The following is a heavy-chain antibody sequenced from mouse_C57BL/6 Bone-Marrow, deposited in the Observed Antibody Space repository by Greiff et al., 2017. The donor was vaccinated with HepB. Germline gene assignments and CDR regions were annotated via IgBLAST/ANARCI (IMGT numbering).Heavy chain of an antibody. CDR2: ISSGSSTI. D-gene: IGHD1-1*01. V-gene: IGHV5-17*01. CDR3: APLTTVVATDYAMDY. Sequence: EVQGVESGGGLVKPGGSLKLSCAASGFTFSDYGMHWVRQAPEKGLEWVAYISSGSSTIYYADTVKGRFTISRDNAKNTLFLQMTSLRSEDTAMYYCAPLTTVVATDYAMDYWGQGTSVTVSS. CDR1: GFTFSDYG. J-gene: IGHJ4*01.